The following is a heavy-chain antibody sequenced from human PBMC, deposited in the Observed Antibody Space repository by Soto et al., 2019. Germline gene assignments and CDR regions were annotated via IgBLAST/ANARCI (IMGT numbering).Heavy chain of an antibody. Sequence: SETLSLTCTVSGGSISGYYWTWIRQPPGKGLEWIGYIYYSGSTNYNPSLMSRVTISLDTSKNQFSLRLSSVTAADTAVYYCARGVGERKKSFDYWGQGTLVTVSS. D-gene: IGHD3-10*01. CDR3: ARGVGERKKSFDY. CDR2: IYYSGST. J-gene: IGHJ4*02. CDR1: GGSISGYY. V-gene: IGHV4-59*01.